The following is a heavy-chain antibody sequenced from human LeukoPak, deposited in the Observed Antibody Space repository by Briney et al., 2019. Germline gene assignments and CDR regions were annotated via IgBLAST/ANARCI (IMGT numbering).Heavy chain of an antibody. Sequence: SETLSLTCAVSGGSISSSNWWSWVRQPPGKGLGWIGEIYHSGSTNYNPSLKSRVTISVDKSKNQFSLKLSSVTAADTAVYYCARLGIKYYYGSGSYYKSAFDIWGQGTMVTVSS. CDR3: ARLGIKYYYGSGSYYKSAFDI. CDR2: IYHSGST. D-gene: IGHD3-10*01. J-gene: IGHJ3*02. V-gene: IGHV4-4*02. CDR1: GGSISSSNW.